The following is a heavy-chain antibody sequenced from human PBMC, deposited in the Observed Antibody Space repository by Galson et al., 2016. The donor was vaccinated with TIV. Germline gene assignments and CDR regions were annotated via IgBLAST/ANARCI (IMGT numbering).Heavy chain of an antibody. V-gene: IGHV4-34*01. Sequence: ETLSLTCAVYGGSFSGYYWTWIRQPPGKGLEWIGEIIHSGSTNNNPSLTSRVTISVDTSKRQFSLKLSSVTAADTAVYYCARGRIAPRVVGYYYYPMDVWGQGTTVTVSS. J-gene: IGHJ6*02. CDR1: GGSFSGYY. CDR2: IIHSGST. D-gene: IGHD6-13*01. CDR3: ARGRIAPRVVGYYYYPMDV.